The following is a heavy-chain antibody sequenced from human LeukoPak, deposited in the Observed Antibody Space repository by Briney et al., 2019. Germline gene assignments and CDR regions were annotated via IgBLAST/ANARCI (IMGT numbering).Heavy chain of an antibody. Sequence: GGSLRLSCAASGFTFSVYGMHWVRQAPGKGLEWVAFIPYDKSDKYYADSVKGRFTISRDNSKNTLYLQMNSLRAEDTAVYYCTKVQGHSSGWDPYYYYYMDVWGKGTTVTISS. CDR2: IPYDKSDK. D-gene: IGHD6-19*01. V-gene: IGHV3-30*02. CDR1: GFTFSVYG. CDR3: TKVQGHSSGWDPYYYYYMDV. J-gene: IGHJ6*03.